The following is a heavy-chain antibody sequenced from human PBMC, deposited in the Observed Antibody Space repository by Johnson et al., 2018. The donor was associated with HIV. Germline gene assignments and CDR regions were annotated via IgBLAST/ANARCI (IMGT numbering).Heavy chain of an antibody. V-gene: IGHV3-15*01. J-gene: IGHJ3*02. Sequence: VQLVESGGGLVKPGGSLRISCAASGFSFTNAWMSWVRQGPGKGLEWVGRIKSKGDGGTTDYAAPVKGRFYISRDDSRNTLHMQMNSLKTEDTGVYYCTTGFAAFDIWGQGTMVTVSS. CDR2: IKSKGDGGTT. CDR3: TTGFAAFDI. CDR1: GFSFTNAW.